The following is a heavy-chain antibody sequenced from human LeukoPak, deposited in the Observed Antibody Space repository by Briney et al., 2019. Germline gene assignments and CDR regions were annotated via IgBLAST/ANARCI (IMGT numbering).Heavy chain of an antibody. J-gene: IGHJ4*02. V-gene: IGHV1-69*05. Sequence: ASVKVSCKASGGTFSSYAISWVRRAPGQGHEWMGRIIPIFGTANYAQKFQGRVTITTDESTSTAYMELSSLRSEDTAVYYCARGPGTVGARDSDYWGQGTLVTVSS. CDR3: ARGPGTVGARDSDY. CDR2: IIPIFGTA. D-gene: IGHD1-26*01. CDR1: GGTFSSYA.